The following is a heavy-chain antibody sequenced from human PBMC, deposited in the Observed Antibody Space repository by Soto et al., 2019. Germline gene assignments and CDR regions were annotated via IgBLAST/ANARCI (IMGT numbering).Heavy chain of an antibody. CDR2: IYWDDDK. V-gene: IGHV2-5*02. J-gene: IGHJ6*02. CDR3: AHRDEDYYYAMDV. Sequence: QITLKESGPTLAKPTQTLTLTCTFSGFSLSTPGVGVGWIRQPPGKALEWLALIYWDDDKRYSQSLESRLTIPKDTSKNKVVLTMTNMDPVDPAYYYCAHRDEDYYYAMDVWGQGTTVTVSS. CDR1: GFSLSTPGVG.